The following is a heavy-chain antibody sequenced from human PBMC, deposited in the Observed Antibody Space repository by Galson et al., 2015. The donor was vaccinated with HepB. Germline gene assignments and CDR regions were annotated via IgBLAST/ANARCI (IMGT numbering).Heavy chain of an antibody. CDR1: GFTFSNYG. D-gene: IGHD4-17*01. Sequence: SLRLSCAASGFTFSNYGMHWVRQAPGKGLEWVAAISYDGSNKYYADSVKGRFTTSRDNSKNTLYLQMNSLRAEDTAIFYCAKDRGGDYEPFDYWGQGTLVTVSS. V-gene: IGHV3-30*18. J-gene: IGHJ4*02. CDR3: AKDRGGDYEPFDY. CDR2: ISYDGSNK.